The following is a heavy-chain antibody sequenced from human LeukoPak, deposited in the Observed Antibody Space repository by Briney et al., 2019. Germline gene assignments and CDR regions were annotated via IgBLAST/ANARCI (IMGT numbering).Heavy chain of an antibody. CDR2: MNPNSGNT. J-gene: IGHJ5*02. D-gene: IGHD2-15*01. Sequence: GASVKVSCKASGYTFTSYGISWVRQAPGQGLEWMGWMNPNSGNTGYAQKFQGRVTITRNTSISTAYMELSSLRSEDTAVYYCARVKGYCSGGSCYSRWFDPWGQGTLVTVSS. CDR3: ARVKGYCSGGSCYSRWFDP. CDR1: GYTFTSYG. V-gene: IGHV1-8*03.